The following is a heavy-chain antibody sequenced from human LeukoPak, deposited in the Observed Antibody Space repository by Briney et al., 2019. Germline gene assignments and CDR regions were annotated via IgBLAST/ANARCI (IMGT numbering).Heavy chain of an antibody. CDR3: ARYEYARSDNTGLRYFHH. Sequence: SETLSLTCAVYGGSFSGYYWNWIRQPPGKGLEWVGEINHSGSTNYNPSLKSRITISEDTSKNQVSLKLSSVTAADTAVYYCARYEYARSDNTGLRYFHHWGQGTLVTVSP. D-gene: IGHD1-14*01. CDR1: GGSFSGYY. V-gene: IGHV4-34*10. CDR2: INHSGST. J-gene: IGHJ1*01.